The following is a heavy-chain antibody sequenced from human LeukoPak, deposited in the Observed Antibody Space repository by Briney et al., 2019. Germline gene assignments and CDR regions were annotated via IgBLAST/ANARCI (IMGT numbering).Heavy chain of an antibody. CDR2: MNPNSGNT. D-gene: IGHD3-9*01. J-gene: IGHJ5*02. V-gene: IGHV1-8*01. CDR3: AVDIRYFDWLLGFDP. Sequence: ASVKVSCKASGYTFTSYDINWVRQATGQGLEWMGWMNPNSGNTGYAQKFQGRVTITADESTSTAYMELSSLRSEDTAVYYCAVDIRYFDWLLGFDPWGQGTLVTVSS. CDR1: GYTFTSYD.